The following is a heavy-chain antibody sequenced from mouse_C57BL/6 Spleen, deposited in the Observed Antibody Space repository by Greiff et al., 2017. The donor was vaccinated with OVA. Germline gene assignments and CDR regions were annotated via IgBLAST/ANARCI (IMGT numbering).Heavy chain of an antibody. J-gene: IGHJ1*03. Sequence: VQLQQSGAELAKPGASVKLSCKASGYTFTSYWMHWVKQRPGQGLEWIGYINPSSGYTKYNQKFKDKATLTVDKPSSTAYMQLSSLTSEDSAVYYCARIDGYYWYFDVWGTGTTVTVSS. D-gene: IGHD2-3*01. CDR3: ARIDGYYWYFDV. CDR2: INPSSGYT. CDR1: GYTFTSYW. V-gene: IGHV1-7*01.